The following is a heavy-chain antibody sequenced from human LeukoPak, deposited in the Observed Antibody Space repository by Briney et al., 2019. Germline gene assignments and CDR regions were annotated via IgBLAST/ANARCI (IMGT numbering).Heavy chain of an antibody. D-gene: IGHD2-2*01. CDR1: GGSFSGYY. J-gene: IGHJ6*03. CDR2: INHSGTT. CDR3: ARAVVVPENYYYYYMDV. V-gene: IGHV4-34*01. Sequence: PSETLSLTCAVYGGSFSGYYWSWIRQPPGKGLEWIGEINHSGTTNYNPSLKSRVTISIDTSKNQFSLKLSSVTAADTAVYYCARAVVVPENYYYYYMDVWGKGTTVTISS.